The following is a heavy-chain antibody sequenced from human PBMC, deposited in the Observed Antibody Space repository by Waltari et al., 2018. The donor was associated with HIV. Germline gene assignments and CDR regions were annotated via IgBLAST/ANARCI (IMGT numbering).Heavy chain of an antibody. D-gene: IGHD5-12*01. J-gene: IGHJ4*02. V-gene: IGHV4-34*01. CDR2: INHRRNT. Sequence: QVQLQQWGAGLLKPSETLSLTCAVYGEPFDGYYWSWIRQPPGKRLEWMGEINHRRNTNYNPSLKSRLTMSGDASKNQFSLNLNSVTAADTGVYYCARRALWLRPVYYFDYWGQGALVTVSS. CDR3: ARRALWLRPVYYFDY. CDR1: GEPFDGYY.